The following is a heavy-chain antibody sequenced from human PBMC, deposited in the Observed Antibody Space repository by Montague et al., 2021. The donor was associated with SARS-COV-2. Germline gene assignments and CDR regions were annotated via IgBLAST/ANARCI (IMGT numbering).Heavy chain of an antibody. Sequence: TLSLTCTVSGGSISSGGYYWSWIRQPAGKGLGWIGHIYTSGSTNYNPSLKSRVTISVDTSKNQFSLKLSSVTAADTAVYYCASAGSRQQVVNYWGQGTLVTVSS. CDR1: GGSISSGGYY. V-gene: IGHV4-61*09. CDR3: ASAGSRQQVVNY. D-gene: IGHD6-13*01. CDR2: IYTSGST. J-gene: IGHJ4*02.